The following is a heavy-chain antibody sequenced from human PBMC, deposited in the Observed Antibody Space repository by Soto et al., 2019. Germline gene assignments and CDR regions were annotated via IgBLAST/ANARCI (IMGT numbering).Heavy chain of an antibody. V-gene: IGHV5-51*01. CDR3: ARPHRAGYNSMALYFDY. CDR2: IYPGDSDT. CDR1: GCSFPSYW. Sequence: PGESLKISCKGSGCSFPSYWIGWVRQMPGKGLEWMGIIYPGDSDTRYSPSFQGQVTISADKSISTAYLQWSSLKASDTAMYYCARPHRAGYNSMALYFDYWGQGPLVTVS. D-gene: IGHD5-12*01. J-gene: IGHJ4*02.